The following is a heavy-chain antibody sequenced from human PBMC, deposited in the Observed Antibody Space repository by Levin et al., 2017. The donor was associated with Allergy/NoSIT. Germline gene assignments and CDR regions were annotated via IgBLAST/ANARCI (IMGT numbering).Heavy chain of an antibody. CDR3: ARDRSGSIPLY. Sequence: PGGSLRLSCAASGFTFSSYGMHWVRQAPGKGLEWVAVIWYDGSDTYYADSVKGRFTISRDNSKNTLYLQMNSLRAEDTAVYYCARDRSGSIPLYWGQGTLVTVSS. CDR1: GFTFSSYG. CDR2: IWYDGSDT. V-gene: IGHV3-33*01. J-gene: IGHJ4*02. D-gene: IGHD6-19*01.